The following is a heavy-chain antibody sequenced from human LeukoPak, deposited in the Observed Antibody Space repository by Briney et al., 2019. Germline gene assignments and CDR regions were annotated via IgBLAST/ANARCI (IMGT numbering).Heavy chain of an antibody. CDR3: ARVRCSSTCCPAAGYYFDY. Sequence: GGSLRLSCAASGFTFSSYTMTWVRQAPGKGLDWVSSISKSSSYIYYADSVKGRFTISRDSAKNSLYLQMSSLRAEDTAVYYCARVRCSSTCCPAAGYYFDYWGQGTLVTVSS. D-gene: IGHD2-2*01. CDR1: GFTFSSYT. CDR2: ISKSSSYI. V-gene: IGHV3-21*01. J-gene: IGHJ4*02.